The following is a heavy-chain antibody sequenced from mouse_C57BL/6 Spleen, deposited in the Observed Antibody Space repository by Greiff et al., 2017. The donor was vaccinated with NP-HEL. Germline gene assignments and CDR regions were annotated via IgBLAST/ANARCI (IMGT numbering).Heavy chain of an antibody. CDR2: IYPGDGDT. Sequence: VQLQESGPELVKPGASVKISCKASGYAFSSSWMNWVKQRPGKGLEWIGRIYPGDGDTNYNGKFKGKATLTADKSSSTAYMQLSSLTSEDSAVYYCARSGRWLYFDYWGQGTTLTVSS. D-gene: IGHD2-3*01. J-gene: IGHJ2*01. V-gene: IGHV1-82*01. CDR3: ARSGRWLYFDY. CDR1: GYAFSSSW.